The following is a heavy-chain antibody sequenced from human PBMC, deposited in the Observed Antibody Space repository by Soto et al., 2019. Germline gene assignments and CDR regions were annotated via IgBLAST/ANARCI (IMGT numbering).Heavy chain of an antibody. CDR2: ISYDGSNK. J-gene: IGHJ6*02. Sequence: GRSLRLSCAASGFTFSSYSMHWVRQAPGKGLEWVAVISYDGSNKYYADSVKGRFTISRDNSKNTLYLQMNSLRAEDTAVYYCARAFRLGFDYYYGMDVWGQGTTVTVSS. D-gene: IGHD3-16*01. CDR3: ARAFRLGFDYYYGMDV. CDR1: GFTFSSYS. V-gene: IGHV3-30-3*01.